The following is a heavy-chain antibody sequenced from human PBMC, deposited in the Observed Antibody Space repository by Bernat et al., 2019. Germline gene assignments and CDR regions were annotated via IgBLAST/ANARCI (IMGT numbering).Heavy chain of an antibody. J-gene: IGHJ4*02. V-gene: IGHV3-33*01. Sequence: QVQLVESGGGVVQPGKSLRLSCAASGIIFSDYGMHWVRQAPGKGLEWVAVIWYDGSKKYYADSVKGRFTISRDNSQNTLYLQMNSLRAEDTAVYYCARCDAPPSIEMVRGVIDYRGQGTLVTVSS. CDR3: ARCDAPPSIEMVRGVIDY. CDR1: GIIFSDYG. CDR2: IWYDGSKK. D-gene: IGHD3-10*01.